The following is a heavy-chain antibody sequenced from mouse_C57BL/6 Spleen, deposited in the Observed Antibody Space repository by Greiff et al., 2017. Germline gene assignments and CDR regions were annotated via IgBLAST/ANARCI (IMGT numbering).Heavy chain of an antibody. CDR3: ARDYGSSYPNWYFDV. CDR2: IDPETGGT. D-gene: IGHD1-1*01. CDR1: GYTFTDYE. V-gene: IGHV1-15*01. J-gene: IGHJ1*03. Sequence: QVQLQQSGAELVRPGASVTLSCKASGYTFTDYEMHWVKQTPVHGLEWIGAIDPETGGTAYNEKFKGKATLTAEKSSSTAYMQLSSLTSEDSAVYFCARDYGSSYPNWYFDVWGTGTTVTVSS.